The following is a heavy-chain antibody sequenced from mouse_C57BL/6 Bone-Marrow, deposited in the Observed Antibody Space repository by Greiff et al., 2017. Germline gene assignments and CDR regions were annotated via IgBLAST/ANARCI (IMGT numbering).Heavy chain of an antibody. CDR2: IYPGGGYT. V-gene: IGHV1-63*01. CDR1: GYTFTNYW. J-gene: IGHJ4*01. D-gene: IGHD1-1*01. Sequence: VQLQQSGAELVRPGTSVKMSCKASGYTFTNYWIGWAKQRPGHGLEWIGDIYPGGGYTNYNEKFKGKATLTADKSSSTAYMQFSSLTSEDSAIYYCARALCYGSSLDAMDYWGQGTSVTVSS. CDR3: ARALCYGSSLDAMDY.